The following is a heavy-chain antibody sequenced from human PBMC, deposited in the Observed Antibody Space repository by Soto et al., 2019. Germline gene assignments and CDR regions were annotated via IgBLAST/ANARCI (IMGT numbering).Heavy chain of an antibody. CDR3: AHLETLIPGRHLGS. J-gene: IGHJ5*02. Sequence: QITLKESGPSLVKPTQTLTLTCTFSGFSFNTPSVGVAWIRQPPGQALEWLALIYWNDDKRYSSALKSRLFIAKDTSRKQVLVTVTDMDPADTATYFFAHLETLIPGRHLGSWGQGALVTVSS. V-gene: IGHV2-5*01. CDR2: IYWNDDK. CDR1: GFSFNTPSVG. D-gene: IGHD6-6*01.